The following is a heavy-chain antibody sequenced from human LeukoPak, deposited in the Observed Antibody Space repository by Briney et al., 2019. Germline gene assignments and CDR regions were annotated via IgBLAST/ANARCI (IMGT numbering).Heavy chain of an antibody. CDR1: GFTFSSYA. CDR2: ISGSGGST. D-gene: IGHD1-7*01. CDR3: ARGERGNWNSPYYFDY. V-gene: IGHV3-23*01. Sequence: PGGSLRLSCAASGFTFSSYAMSWVRQAPGKGLGWVSAISGSGGSTYYADSVKGRFTISRDNSKNTLYLQMNSLRAEDTAVYYCARGERGNWNSPYYFDYWGQGTLVTVSS. J-gene: IGHJ4*02.